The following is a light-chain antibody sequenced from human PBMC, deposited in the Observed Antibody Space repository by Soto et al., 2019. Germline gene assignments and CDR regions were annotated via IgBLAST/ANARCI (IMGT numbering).Light chain of an antibody. J-gene: IGKJ1*01. Sequence: EIVLTQSPGTLSLSPGERATLSCRASQSVSSSYLAWYQQKPGQAPRLLIYGASSRATGIPDRFSGSGSGTDSTLTISRLEPEDFAVYYCQQYGSSLWSFGQGIKVEIK. CDR2: GAS. CDR1: QSVSSSY. CDR3: QQYGSSLWS. V-gene: IGKV3-20*01.